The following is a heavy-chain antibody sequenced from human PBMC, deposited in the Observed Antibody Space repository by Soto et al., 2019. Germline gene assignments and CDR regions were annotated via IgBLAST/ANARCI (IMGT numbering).Heavy chain of an antibody. CDR3: ARRDAAATGYYFDY. Sequence: QVQLQESGPGLVKPSQTLSLTCTVSGGSISSGGYYWSWIRQHPGKGLEWIGYIYYSGSTYYNPSRRIRLAMGVDTSKKRSSLMLSSVTAADTAVYYCARRDAAATGYYFDYWCLGTLVTVSS. V-gene: IGHV4-31*03. CDR1: GGSISSGGYY. CDR2: IYYSGST. D-gene: IGHD6-13*01. J-gene: IGHJ4*02.